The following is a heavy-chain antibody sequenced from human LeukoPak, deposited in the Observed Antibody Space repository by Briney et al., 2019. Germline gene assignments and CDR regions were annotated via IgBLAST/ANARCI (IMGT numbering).Heavy chain of an antibody. Sequence: GASVKVSCKASGYTFTSYGISWVRQAPGHGLEWMGWISAYNGNTNYAQQLQGRLTMTTDTYTSTAYMELRSLRSDDTAVYYCARATMVQGVITPPFDYWGQGTLVTVSS. J-gene: IGHJ4*02. V-gene: IGHV1-18*01. CDR1: GYTFTSYG. CDR3: ARATMVQGVITPPFDY. D-gene: IGHD3-10*01. CDR2: ISAYNGNT.